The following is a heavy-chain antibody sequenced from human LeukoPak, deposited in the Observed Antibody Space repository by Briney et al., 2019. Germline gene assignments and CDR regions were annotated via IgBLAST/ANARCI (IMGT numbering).Heavy chain of an antibody. CDR1: GFIFSTYN. Sequence: GGSLRLSCAASGFIFSTYNMNWVRQAPGKGLEWVSTISSHSSYIYYADSVKGRFTISRDNARNSLYLQMNSLRVEDTAVYYCVRDNSHYIYWGQGTLVTVSS. CDR3: VRDNSHYIY. V-gene: IGHV3-21*01. D-gene: IGHD4-11*01. J-gene: IGHJ4*02. CDR2: ISSHSSYI.